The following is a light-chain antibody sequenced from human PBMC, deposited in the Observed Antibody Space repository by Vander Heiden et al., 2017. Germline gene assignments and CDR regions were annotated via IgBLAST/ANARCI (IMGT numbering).Light chain of an antibody. V-gene: IGLV2-14*01. CDR3: SAYTNSSTHLYV. Sequence: QSALTQPASVSGSPGQSITISCTGTSSDVGGYNYVSWYQQHTGKAPKLMLYEVSNRHSGVSNRCSGSKSGNTSSLTISGLQAEEEAVYYCSAYTNSSTHLYVFGSGTKVTVL. CDR1: SSDVGGYNY. CDR2: EVS. J-gene: IGLJ1*01.